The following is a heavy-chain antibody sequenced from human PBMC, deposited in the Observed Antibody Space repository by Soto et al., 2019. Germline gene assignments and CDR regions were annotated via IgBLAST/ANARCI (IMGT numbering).Heavy chain of an antibody. Sequence: QVQLQESGPGLVKPSDTLSLTCAVSGYSISSSNGWGWIRQPPGKGLVWIGYIDYCGSTYYNPSLKSRVTMSVDTSKNQFSLKLSSVTAVDTAVYYCARSAVAITSVGYFDYWGQGTLVTVSS. J-gene: IGHJ4*02. CDR2: IDYCGST. CDR3: ARSAVAITSVGYFDY. CDR1: GYSISSSNG. V-gene: IGHV4-28*01. D-gene: IGHD3-22*01.